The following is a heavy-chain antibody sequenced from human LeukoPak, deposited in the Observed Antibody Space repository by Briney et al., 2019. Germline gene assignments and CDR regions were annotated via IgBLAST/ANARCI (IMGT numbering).Heavy chain of an antibody. Sequence: SETLSLTCTVSGASVSSASYWTWIRQPPGKGVEWIAHIYNGVNTNYNPSLKSRVTISVDTSKNQFSLKLNSVTAADTAVYYCARSRAFNSGAFDPWGQGSLVTVSS. CDR3: ARSRAFNSGAFDP. CDR2: IYNGVNT. V-gene: IGHV4-61*01. J-gene: IGHJ5*02. D-gene: IGHD1-26*01. CDR1: GASVSSASY.